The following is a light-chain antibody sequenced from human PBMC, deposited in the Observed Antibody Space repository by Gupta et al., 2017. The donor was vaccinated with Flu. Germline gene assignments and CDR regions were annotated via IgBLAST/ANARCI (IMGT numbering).Light chain of an antibody. CDR3: EAWEDSRNGLYV. J-gene: IGLJ1*01. CDR2: GNN. CDR1: SSNIGSNT. Sequence: QSVLTQPPSASGTPGQRVTISCSGSSSNIGSNTVNWYQQLPGTAPKLLIYGNNQRRSGGPARFSGSKSGTSAALAISGLQAEEEADYYCEAWEDSRNGLYVFGTGTKVTVL. V-gene: IGLV1-44*01.